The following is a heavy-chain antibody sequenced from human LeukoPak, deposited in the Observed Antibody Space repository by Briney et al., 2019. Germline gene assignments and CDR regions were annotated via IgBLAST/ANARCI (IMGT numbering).Heavy chain of an antibody. Sequence: SETLSLTCTVSGGSITSGYSRTWIRQAAGKGLEWIGRIYISGNTDQSPSLKSRVIVSMDTSKNQFSLEMSSVTAADTAVYYCTRGWSSAGAFDIWGPGKMVTVSS. CDR2: IYISGNT. CDR1: GGSITSGY. V-gene: IGHV4-61*02. D-gene: IGHD6-19*01. CDR3: TRGWSSAGAFDI. J-gene: IGHJ3*02.